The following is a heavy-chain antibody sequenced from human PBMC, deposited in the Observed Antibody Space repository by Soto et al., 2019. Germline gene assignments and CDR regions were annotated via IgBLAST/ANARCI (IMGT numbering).Heavy chain of an antibody. V-gene: IGHV4-4*02. Sequence: SETLSLTCAVSGGSISSSNWWSWVRQPPVKGLEWIGEIYHGGSTNYYPSLKSRVTISVDKSKNQLSLKLNSVTAADTAVYYWGGGLGLSVAVPSDYYGMDVGGKGTRVTVPS. CDR2: IYHGGST. D-gene: IGHD2-2*01. CDR3: GGGLGLSVAVPSDYYGMDV. J-gene: IGHJ6*04. CDR1: GGSISSSNW.